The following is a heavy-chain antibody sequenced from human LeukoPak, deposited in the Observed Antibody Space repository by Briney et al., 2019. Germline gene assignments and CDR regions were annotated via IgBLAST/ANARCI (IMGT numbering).Heavy chain of an antibody. V-gene: IGHV3-7*01. Sequence: QPGGSLSLSCAASGFTFSNYWMSWVRQAPGKGLEWVANIKEDGSEKYYVDSVKGRFTISRDNARNSLYLQMNSLRAEDTAVYYCASVRQLRYWGQGTLVTVSS. J-gene: IGHJ4*02. CDR2: IKEDGSEK. CDR1: GFTFSNYW. CDR3: ASVRQLRY. D-gene: IGHD2-2*01.